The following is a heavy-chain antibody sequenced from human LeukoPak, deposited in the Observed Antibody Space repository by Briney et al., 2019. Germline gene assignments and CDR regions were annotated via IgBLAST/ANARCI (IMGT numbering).Heavy chain of an antibody. CDR3: AKFGSGYYFDY. CDR2: LNHSGST. D-gene: IGHD3-10*01. Sequence: SETLSLTCAVYGGSFSGYYWSWIRQPQGKGWEWCGELNHSGSTNYNPSLKSRVTISVDTSKNQFSLKLSSVTAADTAVYYCAKFGSGYYFDYWGQGTLVTVSS. J-gene: IGHJ4*02. V-gene: IGHV4-34*01. CDR1: GGSFSGYY.